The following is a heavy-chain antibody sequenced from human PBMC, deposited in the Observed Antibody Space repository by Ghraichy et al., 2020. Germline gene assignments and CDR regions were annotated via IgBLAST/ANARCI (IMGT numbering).Heavy chain of an antibody. D-gene: IGHD1-26*01. CDR3: ARVSVGTDNVVFDY. J-gene: IGHJ4*02. CDR2: INEHGTTI. Sequence: GGSLNISCAASGFTFSSYWMHWVRQVPGKGLVWVSRINEHGTTITYADSVKGRFTISRDNAKSTLYLQMNSLRAEDTAMYYCARVSVGTDNVVFDYWGQGTLVTVSS. V-gene: IGHV3-74*03. CDR1: GFTFSSYW.